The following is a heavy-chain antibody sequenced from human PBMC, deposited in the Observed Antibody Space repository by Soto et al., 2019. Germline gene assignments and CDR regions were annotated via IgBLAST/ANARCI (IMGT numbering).Heavy chain of an antibody. CDR3: ARAVTGVYNWFDP. D-gene: IGHD2-8*02. CDR2: IWYDGSNK. J-gene: IGHJ5*02. Sequence: QVQLVESGGGVVQPGRSLRLSCAASGFTFSSYGMHWVRQAPGKGLEWVAVIWYDGSNKYYADSVKGRFTISRDNSKNTRYLQMNSLRAEDTAVYYCARAVTGVYNWFDPWGQGTLVTVSS. CDR1: GFTFSSYG. V-gene: IGHV3-33*01.